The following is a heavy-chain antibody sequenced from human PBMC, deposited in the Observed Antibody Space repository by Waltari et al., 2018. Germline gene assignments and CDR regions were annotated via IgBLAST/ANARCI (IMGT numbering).Heavy chain of an antibody. D-gene: IGHD3-3*01. V-gene: IGHV3-7*01. CDR1: GFTFHAHW. CDR2: INEDGSEK. Sequence: EVQLVESGGGLVQPGGSLSLPCAASGFTFHAHWMPWVRQAPGKGLEWVANINEDGSEKRYMDSVKGRFTVSRDNARNSLYLQMNSLRAEDTAVYYCARCHWTWLDPWGQGTLVTVSS. CDR3: ARCHWTWLDP. J-gene: IGHJ5*02.